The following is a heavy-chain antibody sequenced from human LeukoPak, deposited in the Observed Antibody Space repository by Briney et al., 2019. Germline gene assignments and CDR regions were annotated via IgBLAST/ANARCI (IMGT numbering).Heavy chain of an antibody. J-gene: IGHJ4*02. CDR1: GFSLTTAQVA. CDR3: ARWRATSTIPYSFDY. D-gene: IGHD2-21*01. Sequence: SGPTLVNPTETLTLTCTFSGFSLTTAQVAVGWIRQSPGKALEWFALIYWDDAKRYSASLKTRVTITKDSSRNQVLLTMTNMDPVDTGSYYCARWRATSTIPYSFDYWGRGILVTVSS. CDR2: IYWDDAK. V-gene: IGHV2-5*02.